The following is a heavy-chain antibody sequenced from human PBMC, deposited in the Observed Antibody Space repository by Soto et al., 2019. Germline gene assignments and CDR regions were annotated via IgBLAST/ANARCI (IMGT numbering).Heavy chain of an antibody. D-gene: IGHD3-9*01. J-gene: IGHJ3*02. V-gene: IGHV1-69*13. CDR1: GGTFSSYA. Sequence: SVKVSCKASGGTFSSYAISWVRQAPGQGLEWMGGIIPIFGTANYAQKFQGRVTITADESTSTAYMELSSLRSEDTAVYYCATNLYYDILTGRNAFDIWGQGTMVTVSS. CDR2: IIPIFGTA. CDR3: ATNLYYDILTGRNAFDI.